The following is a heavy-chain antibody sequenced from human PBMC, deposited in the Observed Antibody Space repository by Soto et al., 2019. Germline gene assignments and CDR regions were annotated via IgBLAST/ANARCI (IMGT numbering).Heavy chain of an antibody. J-gene: IGHJ3*02. CDR3: AKVALGTTVTTGGAFDI. V-gene: IGHV3-9*01. CDR2: ISWNSGSI. CDR1: GFTFDDYA. Sequence: EVQLVESGGGLVQPGRSLRLSCAASGFTFDDYAMHWVRQAPGKGLEWVSGISWNSGSIGYADSVTGRFTISRDNAKNYLYLQMNSLRAEDTALYYCAKVALGTTVTTGGAFDIWGQGTMVTVSS. D-gene: IGHD4-17*01.